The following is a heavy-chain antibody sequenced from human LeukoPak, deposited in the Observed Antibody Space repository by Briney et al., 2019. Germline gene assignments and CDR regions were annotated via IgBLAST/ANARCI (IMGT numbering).Heavy chain of an antibody. J-gene: IGHJ4*02. Sequence: GGSLRLSCAAPGFTFSSYGMHWVRQAPGKGLEWVAVIWYDGSNKYYADSVKGRFTISRDNSKNTLYLQMNSLRAEDTAVYYCAREEGDGYFDYWGQGTLVTVSS. V-gene: IGHV3-33*01. CDR2: IWYDGSNK. CDR1: GFTFSSYG. CDR3: AREEGDGYFDY.